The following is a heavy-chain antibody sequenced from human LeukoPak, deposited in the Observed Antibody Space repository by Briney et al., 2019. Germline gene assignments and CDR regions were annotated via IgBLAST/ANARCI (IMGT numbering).Heavy chain of an antibody. CDR1: VASIRSFY. CDR2: VYYTGST. J-gene: IGHJ6*02. V-gene: IGHV4-59*01. CDR3: ARVPVYYGMDV. Sequence: PSETLSLTCPVSVASIRSFYWSWIRQPPGKGLEFIGYVYYTGSTNYTPSLESRVTISLDTSKNEFSLKMSSVTAADTAVYYCARVPVYYGMDVWGQGTTVTVSS.